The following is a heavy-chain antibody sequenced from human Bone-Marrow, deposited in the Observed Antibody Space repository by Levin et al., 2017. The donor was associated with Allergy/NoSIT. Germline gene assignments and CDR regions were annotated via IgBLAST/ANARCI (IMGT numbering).Heavy chain of an antibody. J-gene: IGHJ5*02. D-gene: IGHD2-2*01. CDR1: GFTVSNTY. CDR2: IYAGGNT. Sequence: LSLTCAASGFTVSNTYMSWVRQAPGKGLEWVSLIYAGGNTFYGDSVKGRFTISRDNSKNTLFLQMNSLGAEDTAVYYCATLPMRGVWWLDPWGQGTLVTVSS. CDR3: ATLPMRGVWWLDP. V-gene: IGHV3-53*01.